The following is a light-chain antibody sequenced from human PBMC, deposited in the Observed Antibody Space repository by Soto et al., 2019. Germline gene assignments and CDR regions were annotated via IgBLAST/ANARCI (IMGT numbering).Light chain of an antibody. Sequence: QSVLTQPPSASGSPGQSVTISCTGTSSDVGGYNYVSWYQQHPGKAPKFMIYEVSKRPSGVPDRCSGSKSGNTASLTVSLLQAEDEADYYCSSYAGSNNVLFGGGTKLTVL. CDR3: SSYAGSNNVL. CDR1: SSDVGGYNY. CDR2: EVS. V-gene: IGLV2-8*01. J-gene: IGLJ2*01.